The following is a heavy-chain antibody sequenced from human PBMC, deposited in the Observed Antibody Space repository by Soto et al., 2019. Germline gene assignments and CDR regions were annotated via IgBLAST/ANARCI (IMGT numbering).Heavy chain of an antibody. V-gene: IGHV5-51*01. CDR3: ARPDYGNWFDP. CDR2: IYPGDSDT. Sequence: ASVKVSCKASGYSFTSYWIGSVRQMPGKGLEWMGIIYPGDSDTRYSPSFQGQVTISADKSISTAYLQWSSLKASDTAMYYCARPDYGNWFDPWGQGTLVTVSS. CDR1: GYSFTSYW. J-gene: IGHJ5*02. D-gene: IGHD4-17*01.